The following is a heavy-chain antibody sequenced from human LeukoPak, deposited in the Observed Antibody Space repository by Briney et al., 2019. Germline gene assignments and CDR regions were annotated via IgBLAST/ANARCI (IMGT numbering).Heavy chain of an antibody. CDR2: IYYSGST. D-gene: IGHD6-13*01. CDR3: ARHIAARGSSSWYPNDAFDI. V-gene: IGHV4-39*07. Sequence: SETLSLTCTVSGGSVSSSSYYWGWIRQPPGKGLEWIGTIYYSGSTYYNPSLKSRVTISVDTSKNQFSLKLSSVTAADTAVYYCARHIAARGSSSWYPNDAFDIWGQGTMVTVSS. J-gene: IGHJ3*02. CDR1: GGSVSSSSYY.